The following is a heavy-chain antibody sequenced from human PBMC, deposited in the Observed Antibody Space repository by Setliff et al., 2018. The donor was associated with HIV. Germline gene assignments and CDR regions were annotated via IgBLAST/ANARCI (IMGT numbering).Heavy chain of an antibody. V-gene: IGHV1-18*01. CDR2: ISAYNGNT. CDR3: ARVASGYDYGWLDP. CDR1: GYTLTSYG. D-gene: IGHD5-12*01. J-gene: IGHJ5*02. Sequence: ASVKVSCKASGYTLTSYGISWVRQAPGQGLEWMGWISAYNGNTNYAQKLQGRVTMTTDTSTSTAYMELRSLRSDDTAVYYCARVASGYDYGWLDPWGQGTLVTVSS.